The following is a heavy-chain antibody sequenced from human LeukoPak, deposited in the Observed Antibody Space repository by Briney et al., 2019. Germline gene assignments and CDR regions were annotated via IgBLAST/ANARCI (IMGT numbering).Heavy chain of an antibody. D-gene: IGHD3-22*01. CDR1: GFTFSSFE. Sequence: GGSLRLSCAASGFTFSSFEMNWVRQAPGKGLEWVSYISSSGSTIYYADSVKGRFTISRDNAKNSLYLQMNSLRAEDTAVYYCASGVPSYYDSSGFDYWGQGTLVTVSS. V-gene: IGHV3-48*03. J-gene: IGHJ4*02. CDR2: ISSSGSTI. CDR3: ASGVPSYYDSSGFDY.